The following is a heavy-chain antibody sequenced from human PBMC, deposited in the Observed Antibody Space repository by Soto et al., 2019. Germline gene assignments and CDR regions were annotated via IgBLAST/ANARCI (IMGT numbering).Heavy chain of an antibody. CDR2: IIPIFGTA. D-gene: IGHD1-26*01. Sequence: ASVKVSCKASGGTFSSYAISWVRQAPGQGLEWMGGIIPIFGTANYAQKFQGRVTITADESTSTAYMELGSLRSEDTAVYYCARVLRGSYSYDYGGQGTLVTVSS. CDR1: GGTFSSYA. J-gene: IGHJ4*02. CDR3: ARVLRGSYSYDY. V-gene: IGHV1-69*13.